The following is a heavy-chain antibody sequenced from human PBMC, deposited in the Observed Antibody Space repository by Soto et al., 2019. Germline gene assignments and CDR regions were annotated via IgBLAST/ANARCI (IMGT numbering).Heavy chain of an antibody. V-gene: IGHV1-8*01. CDR2: MNPHSGNT. J-gene: IGHJ6*03. Sequence: QVQLLQSGAEVKKPGASVKVSCKASGYTFTGYDVNWVRQATGQGLEWMGWMNPHSGNTGYAQKFQGRVTMTRDTSITKAYMELSGLTSEDTAVYYCARRLDCDGGTCYFSYNMDVWGTGTTVTVSS. CDR3: ARRLDCDGGTCYFSYNMDV. D-gene: IGHD2-15*01. CDR1: GYTFTGYD.